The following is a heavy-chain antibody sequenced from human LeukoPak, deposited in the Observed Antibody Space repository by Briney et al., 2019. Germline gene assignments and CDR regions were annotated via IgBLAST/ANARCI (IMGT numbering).Heavy chain of an antibody. CDR2: IYPGDSDT. Sequence: GESLKISCKGSGYTFTTYWIGWVRQMPGKGLEWMGIIYPGDSDTRYSPSFQGQATISADKSISTAYLQWSSLKASDTAMYYCARREYSSSSGGLFDYWGQGTLVTVSS. D-gene: IGHD6-6*01. J-gene: IGHJ4*02. CDR1: GYTFTTYW. V-gene: IGHV5-51*01. CDR3: ARREYSSSSGGLFDY.